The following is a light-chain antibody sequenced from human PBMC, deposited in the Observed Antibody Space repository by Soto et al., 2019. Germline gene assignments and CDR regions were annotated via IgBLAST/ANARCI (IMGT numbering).Light chain of an antibody. CDR1: QSVSSSY. V-gene: IGKV3-20*01. Sequence: EIVLTQSPGTLSLSPGERATLSCRASQSVSSSYLAWYQQKPGQAPRLLIYGPSSRSTAIPDRFSGSGSGTDFTLTISRLEPEDFAVYYCQQYGSSPLITFGQGTRLEIK. CDR3: QQYGSSPLIT. CDR2: GPS. J-gene: IGKJ5*01.